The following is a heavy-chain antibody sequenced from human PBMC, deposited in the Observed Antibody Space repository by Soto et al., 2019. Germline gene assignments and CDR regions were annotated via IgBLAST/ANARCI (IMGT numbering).Heavy chain of an antibody. CDR3: ASGRYGDY. J-gene: IGHJ4*02. CDR2: ISAHNGNT. V-gene: IGHV1-18*01. D-gene: IGHD1-26*01. CDR1: GYGFTTYG. Sequence: QVHLVQSGAEVKKPGASVKVSCKGSGYGFTTYGITWVRQAPGQGLEWMAWISAHNGNTNYAEKLQGRVTVNSDTSTSTSCMELRSLRTDDTAVYYCASGRYGDYWGLGALVTVSS.